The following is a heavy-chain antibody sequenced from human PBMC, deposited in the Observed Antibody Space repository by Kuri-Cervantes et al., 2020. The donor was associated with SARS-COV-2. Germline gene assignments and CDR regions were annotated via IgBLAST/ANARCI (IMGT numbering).Heavy chain of an antibody. J-gene: IGHJ3*02. CDR1: GSIFSDYY. D-gene: IGHD4-17*01. CDR3: ARGPGGAGDLDAFDI. Sequence: GGSLRLPCKASGSIFSDYYMTWIRQTPGKGLEWVSNIGPSGTTKYYADSVKGRFTISRDNAKNSVYLQMDSLRAEDTAVYYCARGPGGAGDLDAFDIWGQGTMVTVSS. V-gene: IGHV3-11*04. CDR2: IGPSGTTK.